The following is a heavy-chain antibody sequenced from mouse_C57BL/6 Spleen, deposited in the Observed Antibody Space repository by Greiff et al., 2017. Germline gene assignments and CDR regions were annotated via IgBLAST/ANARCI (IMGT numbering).Heavy chain of an antibody. V-gene: IGHV5-4*01. CDR2: ISDGGSYT. D-gene: IGHD2-2*01. CDR1: GFTFSSYA. Sequence: EVKVEESGGGLVKPGGSLKLSCAASGFTFSSYAMSWVRQTPEKRLEWVATISDGGSYTYYPDNVKGRFTISRDNAKNNLYLQMSHLKSEDTAMYYCARDEGYDDGFAYWGQGTLVTVSA. CDR3: ARDEGYDDGFAY. J-gene: IGHJ3*01.